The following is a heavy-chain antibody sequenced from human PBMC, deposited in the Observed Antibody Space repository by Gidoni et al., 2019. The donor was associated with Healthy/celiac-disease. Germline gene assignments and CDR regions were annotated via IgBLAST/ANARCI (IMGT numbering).Heavy chain of an antibody. CDR2: ISYDGSNK. CDR1: GFTFSSYA. V-gene: IGHV3-30-3*01. Sequence: QVQLVESGGGVVQPGRSLRLSFAASGFTFSSYAMHWVRQAPGKGLELVAVISYDGSNKYYADSVKGRFTISRDNSKNTLYLQMNSLRAEDTAVYYCARGLTSFDYWGQGTLVTVSS. D-gene: IGHD2-2*01. J-gene: IGHJ4*02. CDR3: ARGLTSFDY.